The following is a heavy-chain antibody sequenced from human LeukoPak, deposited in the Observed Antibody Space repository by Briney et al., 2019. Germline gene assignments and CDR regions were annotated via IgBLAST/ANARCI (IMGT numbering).Heavy chain of an antibody. V-gene: IGHV3-74*01. CDR3: GRGMRDYYGLDY. J-gene: IGHJ4*02. CDR1: GFIFSNFW. D-gene: IGHD3-10*01. CDR2: INSDVRTT. Sequence: GGSLRLSCAASGFIFSNFWMHWVRQVPGKGLVWVSHINSDVRTTDYADSVRGRFTISRDNAKNTLYLQMNRLTVEDTAVYYCGRGMRDYYGLDYWGQGFLVTVSS.